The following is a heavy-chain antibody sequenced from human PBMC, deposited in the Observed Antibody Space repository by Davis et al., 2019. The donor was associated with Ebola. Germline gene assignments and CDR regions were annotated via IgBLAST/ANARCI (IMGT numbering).Heavy chain of an antibody. CDR3: RVFGVVPPDAFDI. V-gene: IGHV3-49*03. D-gene: IGHD3-3*01. CDR1: GFTFGDYA. Sequence: PGGSLRLSCTASGFTFGDYAMSWFRQAPGKGLEWVGFIRSKAYGGTTEYAASVKGRFTISRDDSKSIAYLQMNSLKTEDTAVYYCRVFGVVPPDAFDIWGQGTMVTVSS. J-gene: IGHJ3*02. CDR2: IRSKAYGGTT.